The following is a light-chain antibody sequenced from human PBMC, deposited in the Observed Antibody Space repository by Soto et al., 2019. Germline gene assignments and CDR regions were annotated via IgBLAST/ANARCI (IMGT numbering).Light chain of an antibody. V-gene: IGLV2-8*01. Sequence: QSALTQPPSASGSPGQSVTISCTGTSSDVGGYNFVSWYQQHPGKAPKLMIYEVSKRPSGVTDRFSGSKSGNTASLTVSGLQAADEADYYCNSYAGSNDVVVFGGGTKLTVL. CDR3: NSYAGSNDVVV. J-gene: IGLJ2*01. CDR2: EVS. CDR1: SSDVGGYNF.